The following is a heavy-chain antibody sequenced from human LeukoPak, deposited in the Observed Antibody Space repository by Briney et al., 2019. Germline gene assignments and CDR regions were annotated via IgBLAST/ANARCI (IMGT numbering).Heavy chain of an antibody. CDR2: IYSGGST. J-gene: IGHJ4*02. CDR1: GFTVSSNY. CDR3: AREGSSGYYPMRGYYFDY. D-gene: IGHD3-22*01. Sequence: GGSLRLSCAASGFTVSSNYMSWVRQAPGKRLEWVSVIYSGGSTYYADSVKGRSTISRDNSKNTLYLQMNSLRAEDTAVYYCAREGSSGYYPMRGYYFDYWGQGTLVTVSS. V-gene: IGHV3-53*01.